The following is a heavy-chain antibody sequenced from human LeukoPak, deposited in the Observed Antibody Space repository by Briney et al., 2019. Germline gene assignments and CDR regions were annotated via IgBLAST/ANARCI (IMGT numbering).Heavy chain of an antibody. CDR2: IYYSGST. CDR1: GGSISSSSYY. J-gene: IGHJ2*01. D-gene: IGHD6-6*01. Sequence: SETLSLTCTVSGGSISSSSYYWGWIRQPPGKGLEWIGSIYYSGSTYYNPSLKSRVTISVDTSKNQFSLKLSSVTAADTAVYYCARISRSYWYFDLWGRGTLVTVSS. V-gene: IGHV4-39*07. CDR3: ARISRSYWYFDL.